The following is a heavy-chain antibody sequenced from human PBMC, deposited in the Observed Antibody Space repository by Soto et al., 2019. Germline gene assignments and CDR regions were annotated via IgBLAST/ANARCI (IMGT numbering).Heavy chain of an antibody. D-gene: IGHD3-9*01. J-gene: IGHJ6*02. CDR2: FYPGDSDT. Sequence: GESLKISCKGSGYSFTSYWIGWVRQMPGKSLEGMGIFYPGDSDTRYSPSFQGQVTISADKSISTAYLQWSSLKASDTAMYYCARLYDILTGYYIRKTSYYYYGMDVWGQGTTVTVS. V-gene: IGHV5-51*01. CDR3: ARLYDILTGYYIRKTSYYYYGMDV. CDR1: GYSFTSYW.